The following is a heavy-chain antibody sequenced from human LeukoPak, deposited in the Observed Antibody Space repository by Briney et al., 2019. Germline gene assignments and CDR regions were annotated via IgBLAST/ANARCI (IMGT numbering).Heavy chain of an antibody. CDR3: ARASTIFGHFAY. V-gene: IGHV4-39*07. Sequence: SETLSLTCAISGGSISVTPYYWGWIRQPLGKGLEWIGSIYYSGSTYYNPSLKSRLTISVDTSKNQFSLKLTSVTAADTAVYYCARASTIFGHFAYWGRGTLVTVSS. CDR1: GGSISVTPYY. CDR2: IYYSGST. D-gene: IGHD3-3*01. J-gene: IGHJ4*02.